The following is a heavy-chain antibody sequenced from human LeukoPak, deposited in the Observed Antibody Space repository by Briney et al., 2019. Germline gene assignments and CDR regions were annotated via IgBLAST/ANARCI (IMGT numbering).Heavy chain of an antibody. D-gene: IGHD3-10*01. J-gene: IGHJ4*02. CDR1: GGSFSGYY. CDR2: INHSGST. V-gene: IGHV4-34*01. CDR3: ARILRGVIVTSFHY. Sequence: SETLSLTCTVYGGSFSGYYWSWIRQPRGKGLEWIGEINHSGSTNYSPSLKSRVTISLDTSKNQFSLKLRPVTAADTAVYYCARILRGVIVTSFHYWGQGILVTVSS.